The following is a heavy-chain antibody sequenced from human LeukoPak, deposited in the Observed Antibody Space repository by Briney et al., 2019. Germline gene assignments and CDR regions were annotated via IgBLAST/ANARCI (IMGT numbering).Heavy chain of an antibody. CDR1: GFTFSSFW. Sequence: GGSLRLSCAASGFTFSSFWMHWVRQAPGKGLVWVSRINSVGSSTSYADSVKGRFTISRDNAKNTLYLQMNSLRVEDTAVYYCVSGVVAGTNYWGQGTLVTVSS. D-gene: IGHD6-19*01. CDR3: VSGVVAGTNY. CDR2: INSVGSST. V-gene: IGHV3-74*01. J-gene: IGHJ4*02.